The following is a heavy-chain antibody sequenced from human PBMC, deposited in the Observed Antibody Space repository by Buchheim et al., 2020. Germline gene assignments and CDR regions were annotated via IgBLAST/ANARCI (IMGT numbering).Heavy chain of an antibody. CDR3: ARDRREKTGIVGALSPIYFQH. D-gene: IGHD1-26*01. CDR1: GFTFSSYW. J-gene: IGHJ1*01. CDR2: IKQDGSEK. Sequence: EVQLVESGGGLVQPGGSLRLSCAASGFTFSSYWMSWVRQAPGKGLEWVANIKQDGSEKYYVDSVKGRFTISRDNSKNSLYLQMNSLRAEDTAVYYCARDRREKTGIVGALSPIYFQHWGKGTLVTVSS. V-gene: IGHV3-7*01.